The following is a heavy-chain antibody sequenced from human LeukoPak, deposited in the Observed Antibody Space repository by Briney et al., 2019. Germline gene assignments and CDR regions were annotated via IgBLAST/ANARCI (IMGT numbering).Heavy chain of an antibody. J-gene: IGHJ3*02. CDR1: GFTFSSYS. Sequence: GGSLRLSCAASGFTFSSYSMNWVRQAPGKGLEWVSSISSSSSYIFYADSVKGRFTISRDNAKNSLDLQMNSLRAEDTAVCYCARGYCSGGSCYLNAFDIWGQGTMVTVSS. D-gene: IGHD2-15*01. V-gene: IGHV3-21*01. CDR2: ISSSSSYI. CDR3: ARGYCSGGSCYLNAFDI.